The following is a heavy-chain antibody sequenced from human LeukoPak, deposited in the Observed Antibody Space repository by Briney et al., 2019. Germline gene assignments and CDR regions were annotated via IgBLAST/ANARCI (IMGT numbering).Heavy chain of an antibody. Sequence: ASVKVSCKASGYTFTDYYMHWVRQAPGQGLEWMGWSNPNNGGTNYAQNFQDRVTMTSDTSISTAYMELSRLRFDDTGFYYCARTRGRVLWDPFDPWGQGTLVTVSS. CDR3: ARTRGRVLWDPFDP. D-gene: IGHD3-10*01. V-gene: IGHV1-2*02. J-gene: IGHJ5*02. CDR2: SNPNNGGT. CDR1: GYTFTDYY.